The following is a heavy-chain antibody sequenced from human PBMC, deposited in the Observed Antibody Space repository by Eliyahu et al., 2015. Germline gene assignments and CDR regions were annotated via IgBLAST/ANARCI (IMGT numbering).Heavy chain of an antibody. CDR2: ISYDGSNK. CDR3: AKDRNIGAGVRYFDL. CDR1: GFTFSXYG. D-gene: IGHD1/OR15-1a*01. V-gene: IGHV3-30*18. Sequence: QVQLVESGGGVVQPGRSLRLSCAASGFTFSXYGMHWVRQAPGKGLGWVAVISYDGSNKYYADSVKGRFTISRDNSKNTLYLQMNSLRAEDTAVYYCAKDRNIGAGVRYFDLWGRGTLVTVSS. J-gene: IGHJ2*01.